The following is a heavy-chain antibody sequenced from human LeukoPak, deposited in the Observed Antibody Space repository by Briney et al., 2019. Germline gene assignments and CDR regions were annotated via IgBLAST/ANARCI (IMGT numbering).Heavy chain of an antibody. V-gene: IGHV4-34*01. CDR3: ASLIAAHYYYYMDV. D-gene: IGHD6-13*01. Sequence: SETLPLTCAVYGGSFSGYYWSWIRQPPGKGLEWIGEINHSGSTNYNPSLKSRVTISVDTSKNQFSLKLSSVTAADTAVYYCASLIAAHYYYYMDVWGKGTTVTVSS. J-gene: IGHJ6*03. CDR1: GGSFSGYY. CDR2: INHSGST.